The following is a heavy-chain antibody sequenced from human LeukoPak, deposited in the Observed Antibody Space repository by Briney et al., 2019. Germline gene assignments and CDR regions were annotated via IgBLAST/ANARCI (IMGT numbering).Heavy chain of an antibody. V-gene: IGHV4-4*07. CDR1: GGSISSYY. CDR3: ARDDIDIVATIGMDV. Sequence: SETLSLTCTVSGGSISSYYWSWIRQPAGKGLEWIGRIYTSGSTNYNPSLKSRVTISVDKSKNQFSLKLSSVTAADTAVYYCARDDIDIVATIGMDVWGNGTTVTVSS. J-gene: IGHJ6*04. CDR2: IYTSGST. D-gene: IGHD5-12*01.